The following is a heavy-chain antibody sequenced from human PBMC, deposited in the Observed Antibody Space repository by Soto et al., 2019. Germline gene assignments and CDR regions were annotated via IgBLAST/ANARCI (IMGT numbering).Heavy chain of an antibody. CDR3: ARDDEMGYFDY. CDR1: GFTLSSHS. J-gene: IGHJ4*02. V-gene: IGHV3-48*01. Sequence: EVQLVESGGGLVQPGGSLRLSCAASGFTLSSHSMNWVRRAPGKGLEWVLYLSSSTSTIYYADSVKGRFTVSRDNAKNSLSLQMNSLRAEDTAVYYCARDDEMGYFDYWGQGTLVTVAS. CDR2: LSSSTSTI. D-gene: IGHD3-16*01.